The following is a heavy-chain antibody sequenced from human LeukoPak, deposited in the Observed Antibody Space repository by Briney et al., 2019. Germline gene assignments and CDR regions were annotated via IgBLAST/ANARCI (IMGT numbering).Heavy chain of an antibody. CDR2: IYYSGST. CDR3: ARASPAAIDY. D-gene: IGHD2-2*02. V-gene: IGHV4-59*01. CDR1: GGSISSNF. Sequence: SETLSLTCTVSGGSISSNFGSWIRQPPGKGLEWIGYIYYSGSTNYNPSLKSRVTILVDTSKTQFSLKLSSVTAADTAVYYCARASPAAIDYWGQGTLVTVSS. J-gene: IGHJ4*02.